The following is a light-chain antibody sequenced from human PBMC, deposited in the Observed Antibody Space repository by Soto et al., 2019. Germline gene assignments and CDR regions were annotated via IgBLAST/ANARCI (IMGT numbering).Light chain of an antibody. CDR2: RAS. Sequence: EIVMTQSPATLSVSPGERATLSCRASQSVNSNLAWYQQKPGQAPRLLIYRASTRATGIPARFSGSGSGTDFTLTICGLQSEDFAVYYSQQYNNWPRTFGQGTKVDNK. CDR3: QQYNNWPRT. J-gene: IGKJ1*01. CDR1: QSVNSN. V-gene: IGKV3-15*01.